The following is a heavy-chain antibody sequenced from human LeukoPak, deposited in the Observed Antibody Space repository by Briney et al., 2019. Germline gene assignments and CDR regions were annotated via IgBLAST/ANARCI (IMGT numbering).Heavy chain of an antibody. D-gene: IGHD3-22*01. CDR1: GYTFTSYY. Sequence: GASVKVSCKASGYTFTSYYMHWVRQAHGQGLEWMGRINPSGGSTSYAQKFQGRVTITRNTSISTAYMELSSLRSEDTAVYYCARGYYDSSGYSFDYWGQGTLVTVSS. J-gene: IGHJ4*02. CDR3: ARGYYDSSGYSFDY. V-gene: IGHV1-46*01. CDR2: INPSGGST.